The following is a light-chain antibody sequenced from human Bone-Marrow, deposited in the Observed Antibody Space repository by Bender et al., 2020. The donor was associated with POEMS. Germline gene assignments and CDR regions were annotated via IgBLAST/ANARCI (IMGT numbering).Light chain of an antibody. J-gene: IGLJ1*01. CDR1: NIGNKN. V-gene: IGLV3-21*03. CDR3: HVWDSHGHV. Sequence: SYVLTQPPSVSVAPGKTATITCGGENIGNKNVHWYQQKPGQAPFLVVYDDSDRPSGIPERFSGSNSGNTATLTINRVGAGDEADYYCHVWDSHGHVFGAGTYVTVL. CDR2: DDS.